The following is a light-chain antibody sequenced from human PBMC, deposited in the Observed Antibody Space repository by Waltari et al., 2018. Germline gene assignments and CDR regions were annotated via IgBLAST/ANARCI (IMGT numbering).Light chain of an antibody. CDR1: QSVSTIS. CDR3: QQYDGIVVT. V-gene: IGKV3-20*01. Sequence: EIVLTQSPGTLSLSPGERATLSCRASQSVSTISLTWYQQKPGQAPRLLIYGTSSRATGIPYRFSGSGSGTDFTLTISRLQPEDFAIYYCQQYDGIVVTFGGGTKVEI. CDR2: GTS. J-gene: IGKJ4*01.